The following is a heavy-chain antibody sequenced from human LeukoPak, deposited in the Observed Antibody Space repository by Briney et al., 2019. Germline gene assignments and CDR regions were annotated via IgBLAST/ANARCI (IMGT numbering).Heavy chain of an antibody. CDR2: ISGSDGST. Sequence: GGSLRLSCTASGFTFSNYAMSWVRQAPGKGLEWVSTISGSDGSTYYADSVKGRFTISRDNSKNTLYLQMNSLKVEDTAIYYCAKGRGYCTGGSCYSDYWGQGTLVTVSS. CDR1: GFTFSNYA. D-gene: IGHD2-15*01. J-gene: IGHJ4*02. V-gene: IGHV3-23*01. CDR3: AKGRGYCTGGSCYSDY.